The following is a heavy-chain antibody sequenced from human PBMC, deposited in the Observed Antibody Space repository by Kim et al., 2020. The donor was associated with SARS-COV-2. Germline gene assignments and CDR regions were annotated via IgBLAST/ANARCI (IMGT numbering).Heavy chain of an antibody. CDR1: GYTFTSYG. J-gene: IGHJ6*02. CDR3: ARGSWCSSTSCYAEGYYYYGMDV. V-gene: IGHV1-18*01. D-gene: IGHD2-2*01. Sequence: ASVKVSCKASGYTFTSYGISWVRQTPGQGLEWMGWISAYNGNTNYAQKLQGRVTMTTDTSTSTAYMELRSLRSDDTAVYYCARGSWCSSTSCYAEGYYYYGMDVWGQGTTVTVSS. CDR2: ISAYNGNT.